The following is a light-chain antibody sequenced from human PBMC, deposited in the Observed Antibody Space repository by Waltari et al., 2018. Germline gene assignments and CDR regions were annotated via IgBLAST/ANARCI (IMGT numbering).Light chain of an antibody. V-gene: IGKV3-20*01. Sequence: EIVLTQSPGTLSLSPGERATLSCRASQSVSSSYLAWYQQKPGQAPRILIYGASSRATGIPDRFSGSESGTDFTLTISRLEPEDFAVYYCQQYGSSPRTFGQGTKVEIK. CDR2: GAS. CDR3: QQYGSSPRT. CDR1: QSVSSSY. J-gene: IGKJ1*01.